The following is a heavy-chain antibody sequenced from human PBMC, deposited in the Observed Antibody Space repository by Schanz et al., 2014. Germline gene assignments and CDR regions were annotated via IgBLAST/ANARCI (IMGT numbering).Heavy chain of an antibody. V-gene: IGHV1-18*01. CDR3: ARDRRFFDRDDLYYFDS. Sequence: QIQLVQSGPEVKKPGATVKVSCKASGYIFINSGISWVRQAPGQGLEWMGWISVYNHNKEYDQKFQGRVTMTTDTSSSTACMALTDLRSDDTAVYYCARDRRFFDRDDLYYFDSWGQGTLVTDSS. J-gene: IGHJ4*02. D-gene: IGHD3-3*01. CDR1: GYIFINSG. CDR2: ISVYNHNK.